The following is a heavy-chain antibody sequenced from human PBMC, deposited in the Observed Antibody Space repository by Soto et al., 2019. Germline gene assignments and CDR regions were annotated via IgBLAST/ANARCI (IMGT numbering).Heavy chain of an antibody. CDR1: GGSFSGYY. J-gene: IGHJ4*02. Sequence: PSETLSLTCAVYGGSFSGYYWSWIRQPPGKGLEWIGEINHSGSTNYNPSLKSRVTISVDTSKNQFSLKLSSATAADTAVYYCARGPPSYDILTGYYFQNRQWFDYWGQGTLVTVSS. CDR3: ARGPPSYDILTGYYFQNRQWFDY. CDR2: INHSGST. D-gene: IGHD3-9*01. V-gene: IGHV4-34*01.